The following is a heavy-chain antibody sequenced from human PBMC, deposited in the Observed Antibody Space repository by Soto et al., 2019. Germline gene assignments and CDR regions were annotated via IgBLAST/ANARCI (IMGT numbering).Heavy chain of an antibody. V-gene: IGHV4-30-4*01. J-gene: IGHJ4*02. Sequence: QVQLQESGPRLVKPSQTLSLTCTVSGGSISSGDYYWSWIRQPPGKGLEWIGYIYYSGSTYYNPSLKSRVTISVDTSKNQFSLKLSSVTAADTAVYYCARGYDYGDQGYYFDYWGQGTLVTVSS. CDR3: ARGYDYGDQGYYFDY. CDR1: GGSISSGDYY. CDR2: IYYSGST. D-gene: IGHD4-17*01.